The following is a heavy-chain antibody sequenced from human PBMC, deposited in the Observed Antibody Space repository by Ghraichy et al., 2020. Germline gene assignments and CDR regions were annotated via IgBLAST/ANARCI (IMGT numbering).Heavy chain of an antibody. Sequence: GALRLSCAASGFTFSSYWMHWVRQAPGKGLVWVSRINSDGSSTSYADSVKGRFTISRDNAKNTLYLQMNSLRAEDTAVYYCAREPYGSGSYYFDYWGQGTLVTVSS. CDR2: INSDGSST. CDR3: AREPYGSGSYYFDY. V-gene: IGHV3-74*01. D-gene: IGHD3-10*01. CDR1: GFTFSSYW. J-gene: IGHJ4*02.